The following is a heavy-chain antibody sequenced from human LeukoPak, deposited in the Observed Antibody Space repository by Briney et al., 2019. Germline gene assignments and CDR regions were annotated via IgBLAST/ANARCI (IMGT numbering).Heavy chain of an antibody. Sequence: SETLSLTCTVSGGSVSSGSYYWSWIRQPPGTGLEWIGYIYYSGSTNYNPSLKSRVTISVDTSKNQFSLKLSSVTAADTAVYYCARKWLRSTPTNEYYYYGMDVWGKGTTVTVSS. J-gene: IGHJ6*04. D-gene: IGHD5-12*01. CDR1: GGSVSSGSYY. CDR2: IYYSGST. CDR3: ARKWLRSTPTNEYYYYGMDV. V-gene: IGHV4-61*01.